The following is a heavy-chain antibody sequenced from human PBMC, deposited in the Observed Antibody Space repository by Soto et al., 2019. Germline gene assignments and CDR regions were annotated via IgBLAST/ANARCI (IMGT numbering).Heavy chain of an antibody. Sequence: SETLSLTCTVSGGSISSYYWSWIRQPPGKGLEWIGYIYYSGSTNYNPSLKSRVTISVDTSKNQFSLKLSSVTAADTAVYYCARNNCSGGSCYSFEELENWFDPWGQGTLVTVSS. CDR2: IYYSGST. CDR3: ARNNCSGGSCYSFEELENWFDP. CDR1: GGSISSYY. D-gene: IGHD2-15*01. V-gene: IGHV4-59*01. J-gene: IGHJ5*02.